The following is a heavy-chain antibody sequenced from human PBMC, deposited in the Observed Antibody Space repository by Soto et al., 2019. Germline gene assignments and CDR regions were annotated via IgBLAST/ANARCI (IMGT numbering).Heavy chain of an antibody. CDR3: ARGGDSGSYFQYYYGMGV. CDR1: GFTFSSYW. J-gene: IGHJ6*02. CDR2: IKQDGSEK. D-gene: IGHD1-26*01. Sequence: GGSLRLSCAASGFTFSSYWMSWVRQAPGKGLEWVANIKQDGSEKYYVDSVKGRFTISRDNAKNSLYLQMNSLRAEDTAVYYCARGGDSGSYFQYYYGMGVWGQGTTVTVSS. V-gene: IGHV3-7*03.